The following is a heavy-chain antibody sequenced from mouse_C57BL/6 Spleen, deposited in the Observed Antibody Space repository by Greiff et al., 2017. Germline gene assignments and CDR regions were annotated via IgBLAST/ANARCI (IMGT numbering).Heavy chain of an antibody. CDR3: AKKGDDYDGEVVFAY. CDR2: IWRGGST. Sequence: VQLQESGPGLVQPSQSLSITCTVSGFSLTSYGVHWVRQSPGKGLEWLGVIWRGGSTDYNAAFMSRLSITKDNSKSQVFFKMNSLQADDTAIYYCAKKGDDYDGEVVFAYWGQGTLVTVSA. CDR1: GFSLTSYG. J-gene: IGHJ3*01. D-gene: IGHD2-4*01. V-gene: IGHV2-5*01.